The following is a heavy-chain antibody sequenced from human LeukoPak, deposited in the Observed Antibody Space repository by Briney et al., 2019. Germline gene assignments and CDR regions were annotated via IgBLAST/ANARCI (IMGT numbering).Heavy chain of an antibody. CDR3: ARVRGVITFGGVIAPLGY. Sequence: PGGSLRLSCAASGFTFSSYAMHWVRQAPGKGLEWVAVISYDGSNKYYADSVKGRFTISRDNSKNTLYLQMNSLRAEDTAVYYCARVRGVITFGGVIAPLGYWGQGTLVTVSS. J-gene: IGHJ4*02. CDR1: GFTFSSYA. D-gene: IGHD3-16*02. V-gene: IGHV3-30-3*01. CDR2: ISYDGSNK.